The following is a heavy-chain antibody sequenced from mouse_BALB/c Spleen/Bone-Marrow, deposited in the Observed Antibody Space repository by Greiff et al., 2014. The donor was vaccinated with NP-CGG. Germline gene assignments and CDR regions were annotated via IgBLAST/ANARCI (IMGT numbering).Heavy chain of an antibody. V-gene: IGHV1-67*01. CDR3: ARGEDYAMDY. Sequence: QVQLKQSGPELVRPGVSVKISCKGSGYTFTDYAMHWVKQSHAKSLEWIGVISTYYGNTNYNQKFKGKATMTVDKSSSTAYMELARLTSEDSAIYYCARGEDYAMDYWGQGTSVTVSS. J-gene: IGHJ4*01. CDR2: ISTYYGNT. CDR1: GYTFTDYA.